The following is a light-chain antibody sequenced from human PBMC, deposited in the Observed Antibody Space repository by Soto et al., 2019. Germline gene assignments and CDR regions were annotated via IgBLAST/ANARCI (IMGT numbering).Light chain of an antibody. Sequence: QSALTQPRSVSGSPGQSVTISCSGTSSDVGGYNYVSWYQQHPGKAPKLMIYDVNKRPSGVPDRFSGSKSGNTASLTISGLHTDDEADYYCCSFAGTYIFVIFGGGTKLTVL. CDR1: SSDVGGYNY. V-gene: IGLV2-11*01. CDR3: CSFAGTYIFVI. CDR2: DVN. J-gene: IGLJ2*01.